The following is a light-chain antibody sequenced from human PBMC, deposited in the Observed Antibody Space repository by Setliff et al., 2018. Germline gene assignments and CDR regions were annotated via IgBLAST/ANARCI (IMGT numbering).Light chain of an antibody. V-gene: IGLV2-18*02. CDR3: SSYTSSSTYV. CDR2: EVS. CDR1: SSDVGSYNR. J-gene: IGLJ1*01. Sequence: QSALTQPPSVSGSPGQSVTISCTGTSSDVGSYNRVSWYQQPPGTAPKLMIYEVSNRPSGVPDRFSGSKSGNTASLTISGPQAEDEADYYCSSYTSSSTYVFGTGTKGTVL.